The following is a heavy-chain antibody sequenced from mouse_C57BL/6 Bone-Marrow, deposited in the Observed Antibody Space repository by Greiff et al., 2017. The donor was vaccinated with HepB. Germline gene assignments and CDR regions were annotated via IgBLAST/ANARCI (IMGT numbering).Heavy chain of an antibody. J-gene: IGHJ3*01. CDR3: TRDGGSSSFAY. D-gene: IGHD1-1*01. CDR2: IDPETGGT. CDR1: GYTFTDYE. V-gene: IGHV1-15*01. Sequence: VQRVESGAELVRPGASVTLSCKASGYTFTDYEMHWVKQTPVHGLEWIGAIDPETGGTAYNQKFKGKAILTADKSSSTAYMELRSLTSEDSAVYYCTRDGGSSSFAYWGQGTLVTVSA.